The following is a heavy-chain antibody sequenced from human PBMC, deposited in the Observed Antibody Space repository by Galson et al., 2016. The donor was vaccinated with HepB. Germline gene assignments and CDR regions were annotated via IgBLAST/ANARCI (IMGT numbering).Heavy chain of an antibody. J-gene: IGHJ4*02. V-gene: IGHV1-46*01. CDR1: GSTFTGYY. CDR3: AREFGDCSNTRCSKQFFDY. Sequence: SVKVSCKASGSTFTGYYMHWLRQAPGQGLEWMGILNPDIGTTHNAQNFQGRVTLTRDTSTSTIYMDLSSLTSEDTAVYYCAREFGDCSNTRCSKQFFDYWGQGTLITVSS. D-gene: IGHD2-2*01. CDR2: LNPDIGTT.